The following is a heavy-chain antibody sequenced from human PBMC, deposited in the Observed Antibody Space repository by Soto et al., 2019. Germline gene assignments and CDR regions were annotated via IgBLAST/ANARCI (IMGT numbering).Heavy chain of an antibody. CDR2: INAGNGNT. CDR1: GYTFTSYA. J-gene: IGHJ4*02. D-gene: IGHD2-15*01. CDR3: ARGPGGPDGPGDY. V-gene: IGHV1-3*01. Sequence: QVQLVQSGAEVKKPGASLKVSCKASGYTFTSYAMHWVRQAPGQRLEWMGWINAGNGNTKYSQKFQGRVTSTRDTSASTAYMELSSLRSEDTAVYYCARGPGGPDGPGDYWGQGTRVTVSS.